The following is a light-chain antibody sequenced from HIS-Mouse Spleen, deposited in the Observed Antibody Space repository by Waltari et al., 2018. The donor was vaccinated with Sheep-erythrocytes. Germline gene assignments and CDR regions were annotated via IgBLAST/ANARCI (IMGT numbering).Light chain of an antibody. CDR1: KLGDKY. CDR2: QDS. V-gene: IGLV3-1*01. J-gene: IGLJ2*01. CDR3: QAWDSSTVV. Sequence: SYELTQPPSVSVSPGQTASITCSGDKLGDKYACWSQQKPGHSPVLVIYQDSKLPAGIPERFSGSNSGNTATLTISGTQAMDEADYYCQAWDSSTVVFGGGTKLTVL.